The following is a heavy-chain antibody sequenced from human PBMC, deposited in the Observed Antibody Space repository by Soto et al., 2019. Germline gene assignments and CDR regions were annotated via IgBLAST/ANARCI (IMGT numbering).Heavy chain of an antibody. J-gene: IGHJ4*02. CDR2: IYTGGGT. Sequence: EVQLVESGGGLVQPGGSLRLSCAASGLTVSTNPMSWVRQAPGKGLEWVSVIYTGGGTHYADSVKGRFTISRDNSKNTXXXXXXXXXXXXXXXXXXXRDGSGHWGQGTLVTVSS. V-gene: IGHV3-66*01. CDR1: GLTVSTNP. CDR3: XRDGSGH.